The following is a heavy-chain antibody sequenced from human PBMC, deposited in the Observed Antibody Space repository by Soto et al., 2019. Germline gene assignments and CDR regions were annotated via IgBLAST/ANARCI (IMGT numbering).Heavy chain of an antibody. D-gene: IGHD3-16*01. CDR1: GYTFTSYY. CDR3: AMVDVYVTPSPQDV. J-gene: IGHJ6*02. Sequence: ASVKVSCKASGYTFTSYYMHWVRQAPGQGLEWMGWINTYNGNTNYAQNVQGRVTLTTDTSTSTAYMELRSLRSNDTAIYYCAMVDVYVTPSPQDVWGQGTTVTVSS. V-gene: IGHV1-18*04. CDR2: INTYNGNT.